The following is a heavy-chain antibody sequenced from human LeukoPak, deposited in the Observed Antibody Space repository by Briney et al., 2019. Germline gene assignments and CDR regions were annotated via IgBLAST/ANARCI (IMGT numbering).Heavy chain of an antibody. Sequence: SGTLSLTCAVYGGSFSGYYWSWIRQPPGKGLEWIGEINHSGSTNYNPSLKSRVTISVDTSKNQFSLKLSSVTAADTAVYYCARGQLPKPSFDYWGQGTLVTVSS. CDR1: GGSFSGYY. V-gene: IGHV4-34*01. CDR3: ARGQLPKPSFDY. D-gene: IGHD2-2*01. CDR2: INHSGST. J-gene: IGHJ4*02.